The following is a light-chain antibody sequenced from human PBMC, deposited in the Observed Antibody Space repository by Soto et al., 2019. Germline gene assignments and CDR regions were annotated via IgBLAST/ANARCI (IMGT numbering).Light chain of an antibody. J-gene: IGKJ5*01. V-gene: IGKV3-20*01. CDR3: QQYGSSPIT. CDR1: QSVGTRF. CDR2: GAS. Sequence: EIVLTQSPGTLSLSPGERATLSCRASQSVGTRFLAWYQQLPGQAPRLLIYGASSRATGIPDRFSGSGSGTDFTLTISRLEPEDFAVYYCQQYGSSPITFGQGTRLEIK.